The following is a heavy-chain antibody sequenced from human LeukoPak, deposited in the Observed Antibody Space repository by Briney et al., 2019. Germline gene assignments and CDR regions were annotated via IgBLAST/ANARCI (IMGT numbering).Heavy chain of an antibody. CDR3: SKAGDGYKPYYFDY. V-gene: IGHV3-7*05. CDR2: INQKGSEK. J-gene: IGHJ4*02. Sequence: GGSLRLSCAASGFTFSNYWMSWVRQAPGKGLEWVASINQKGSEKYYVDSGKGRFTISRDNSNSALYLQMNSLRSEDTGFYYCSKAGDGYKPYYFDYWGRGTLVTVSS. CDR1: GFTFSNYW. D-gene: IGHD5-24*01.